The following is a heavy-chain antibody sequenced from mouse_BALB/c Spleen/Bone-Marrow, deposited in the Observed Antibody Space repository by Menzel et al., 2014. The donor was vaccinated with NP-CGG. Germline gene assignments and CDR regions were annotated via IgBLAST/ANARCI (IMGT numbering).Heavy chain of an antibody. V-gene: IGHV1S81*02. CDR1: GYTFTSYW. J-gene: IGHJ3*01. CDR2: INPSIGRT. D-gene: IGHD2-1*01. CDR3: ASYYGNYAY. Sequence: QVQLQQSGAELVKPGASVKLSCKASGYTFTSYWMHWVKQRPGQGLEWIGEINPSIGRTNYNEKFKSKATLTVDKSSSTAYMQLSSLTSEDSAVYYCASYYGNYAYWGQGTLVTVSA.